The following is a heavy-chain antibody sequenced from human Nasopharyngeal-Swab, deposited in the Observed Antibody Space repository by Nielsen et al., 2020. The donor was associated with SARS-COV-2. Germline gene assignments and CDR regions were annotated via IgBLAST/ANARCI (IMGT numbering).Heavy chain of an antibody. CDR2: ISSSSSYI. Sequence: VRQAPGKGLEWVSSISSSSSYIYYADSVKGRFTISRDNAKNSLYLQMNSPRAEDTAVYYCASGGGIGCSGGSCYSSLWYYYYMDVWGKGTTVTVSS. V-gene: IGHV3-21*01. J-gene: IGHJ6*03. D-gene: IGHD2-15*01. CDR3: ASGGGIGCSGGSCYSSLWYYYYMDV.